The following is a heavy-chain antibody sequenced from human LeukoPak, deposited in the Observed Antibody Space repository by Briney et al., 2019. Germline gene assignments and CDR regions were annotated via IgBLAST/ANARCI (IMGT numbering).Heavy chain of an antibody. CDR3: ARVGYSSGWSNFDY. Sequence: ASLKVSCKASGYTFTGYYMHWVRQAPGQRLEWMGWINPNSGATNYAQKFQGRVTMTRDTPISTAYMELTSLTSDDTAVYYCARVGYSSGWSNFDYWGQGTLVTVSS. V-gene: IGHV1-2*02. CDR1: GYTFTGYY. J-gene: IGHJ4*02. D-gene: IGHD6-19*01. CDR2: INPNSGAT.